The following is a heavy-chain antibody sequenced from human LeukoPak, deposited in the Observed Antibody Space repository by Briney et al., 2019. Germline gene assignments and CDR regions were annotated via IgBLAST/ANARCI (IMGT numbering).Heavy chain of an antibody. D-gene: IGHD6-19*01. CDR2: INHSGST. Sequence: SETLSLTCAVYGGSFSGYYWSWIRQPPGKGLEWIGEINHSGSTNYNPSLKSRVTISVDTSKNQFSLKLSSVTAADTAVYYCARARSPKTFDYWGQGTLVTVSS. CDR3: ARARSPKTFDY. V-gene: IGHV4-34*01. J-gene: IGHJ4*02. CDR1: GGSFSGYY.